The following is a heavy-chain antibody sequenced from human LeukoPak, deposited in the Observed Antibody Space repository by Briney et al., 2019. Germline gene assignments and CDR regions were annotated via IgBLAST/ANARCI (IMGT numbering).Heavy chain of an antibody. Sequence: PSETLSHTCAVYGGPFSGYYWSWLGQPPGKGLDWIGEINHSGSTNCNPSLKSRGTISVDTSKNQFSLKLSSVTAADTAVYYCARAVVRRVIIPHYYYYIDVWGKGTTVTVSS. CDR1: GGPFSGYY. J-gene: IGHJ6*03. CDR2: INHSGST. D-gene: IGHD3-10*01. CDR3: ARAVVRRVIIPHYYYYIDV. V-gene: IGHV4-34*01.